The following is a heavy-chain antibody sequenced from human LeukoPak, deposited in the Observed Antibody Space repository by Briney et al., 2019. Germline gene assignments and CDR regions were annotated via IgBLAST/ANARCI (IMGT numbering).Heavy chain of an antibody. V-gene: IGHV4-34*01. D-gene: IGHD6-13*01. CDR2: INHSGST. CDR1: GGSFSGYY. CDR3: ARGLSYSSSWSEGVGYFQH. J-gene: IGHJ1*01. Sequence: SETLSLTCAVYGGSFSGYYWSWIRQPPGKGLEWIGEINHSGSTNYNPSLKSRVTISVDTSKNQFSLKLSSVTAADTAVYYCARGLSYSSSWSEGVGYFQHWGQGTLVTVSS.